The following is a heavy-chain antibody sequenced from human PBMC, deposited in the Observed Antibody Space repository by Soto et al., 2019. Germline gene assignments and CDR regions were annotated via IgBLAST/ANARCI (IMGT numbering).Heavy chain of an antibody. Sequence: GGSLRLSCAASGFTFSSYAMSWVRQAPGKGLEWVSAISGSGGRTYYADSVKGRFTISRDNSKNTLFLQMNSLRAEDTAVYHCAKMGVVVVGTQTYTEYFQHWGQGTLVTVSS. V-gene: IGHV3-23*01. J-gene: IGHJ1*01. CDR2: ISGSGGRT. CDR1: GFTFSSYA. CDR3: AKMGVVVVGTQTYTEYFQH. D-gene: IGHD2-15*01.